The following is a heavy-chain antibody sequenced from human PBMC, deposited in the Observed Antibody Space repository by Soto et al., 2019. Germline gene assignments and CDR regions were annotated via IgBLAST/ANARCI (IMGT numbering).Heavy chain of an antibody. Sequence: GSLRLSCAASGFTFSSYAMSWVRQSPGKGLEWVSAISGSGGSTYYADPVKGRFTISRDNSKNTLYLQMNSLRAEDTAVYYCAKGESSSPRTRIFDYWGQGTLVTVSS. V-gene: IGHV3-23*01. CDR3: AKGESSSPRTRIFDY. CDR2: ISGSGGST. D-gene: IGHD6-6*01. CDR1: GFTFSSYA. J-gene: IGHJ4*02.